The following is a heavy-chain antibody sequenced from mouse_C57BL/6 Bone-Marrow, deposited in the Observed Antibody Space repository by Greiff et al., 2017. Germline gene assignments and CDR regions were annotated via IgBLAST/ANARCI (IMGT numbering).Heavy chain of an antibody. V-gene: IGHV5-4*01. CDR3: ARDRDYCCSYGGFAY. CDR1: GFTFSSYA. J-gene: IGHJ3*01. Sequence: EVKLMESGGGLVKPGGSLKLSCAASGFTFSSYAMPWVRQTPEKSLEWVATISAGGSYTYYPDNVKGRFTITRDNAKNTVYLQMSHLKSEDTAMYYCARDRDYCCSYGGFAYWGQGTLVTVSA. D-gene: IGHD1-1*01. CDR2: ISAGGSYT.